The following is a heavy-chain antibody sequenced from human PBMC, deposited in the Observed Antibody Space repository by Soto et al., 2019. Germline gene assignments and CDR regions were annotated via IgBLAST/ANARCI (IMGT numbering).Heavy chain of an antibody. CDR2: IDPSDSYT. CDR1: EDSFTGYW. V-gene: IGHV5-10-1*01. CDR3: ARQPTAVAGTYYYGMDV. J-gene: IGHJ6*02. D-gene: IGHD6-19*01. Sequence: GDSLKNCCKGSEDSFTGYWISWVRQMPGKGLEWMGRIDPSDSYTNYSPSFQGHVTISADKSIGTAYLQWSSLKASDTAMYYCARQPTAVAGTYYYGMDVWGQGTTVNVSS.